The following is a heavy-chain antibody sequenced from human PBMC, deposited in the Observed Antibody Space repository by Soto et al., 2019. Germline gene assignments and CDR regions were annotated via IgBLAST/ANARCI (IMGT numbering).Heavy chain of an antibody. CDR3: ARGGPFISIWPFDY. CDR1: GFTFRSHW. J-gene: IGHJ4*02. CDR2: IKEDGSEK. V-gene: IGHV3-7*03. D-gene: IGHD6-13*01. Sequence: PGGSLRLSCAASGFTFRSHWMNWVRQAPGKGLEWVVNIKEDGSEKYYVDSVKGRFTISRDNAKNSLYLQMNSLRAEDTAVYYCARGGPFISIWPFDYWGQGTLVTVSS.